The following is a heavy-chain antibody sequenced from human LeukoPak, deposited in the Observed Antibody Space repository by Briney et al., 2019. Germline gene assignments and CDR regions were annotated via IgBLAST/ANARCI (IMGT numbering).Heavy chain of an antibody. J-gene: IGHJ6*02. D-gene: IGHD6-19*01. Sequence: SQTLSLTCAVSGGSISSGGYSWSWIRQPPGKGLEWIGYIYHSGSTYYNPSLKSRVTISVDTSKNQFSLKLSSVTAADTAVYYCARGRGSSGWYGAGYYYGMDVWGQGTTVTVSS. CDR1: GGSISSGGYS. CDR2: IYHSGST. V-gene: IGHV4-30-2*01. CDR3: ARGRGSSGWYGAGYYYGMDV.